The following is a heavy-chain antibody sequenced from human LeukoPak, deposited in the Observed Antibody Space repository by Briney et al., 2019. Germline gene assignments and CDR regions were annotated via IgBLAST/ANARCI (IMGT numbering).Heavy chain of an antibody. D-gene: IGHD1-1*01. CDR1: GGSFSGYY. CDR2: INHSGST. CDR3: ARGRGTFDY. Sequence: SETLSLTCAVYGGSFSGYYWSWIRQPPGKGLEWIGEINHSGSTNYNPSLKSRVTISVDTSKNQFSLKLSSVTAADTAVHYCARGRGTFDYWGQETLVTVSS. V-gene: IGHV4-34*01. J-gene: IGHJ4*02.